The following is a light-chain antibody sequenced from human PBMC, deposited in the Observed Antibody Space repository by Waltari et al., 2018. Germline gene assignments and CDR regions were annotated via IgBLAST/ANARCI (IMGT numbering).Light chain of an antibody. Sequence: QSALTQPRSVSGSPGQSVTISCTGTGGAVRGSSYVSWYQQHPGKAPKLIICDIYKPPSGVPDRFSGSKSDNTASLTISGLQAEDEADFFCCAFAATPLFGGGTKLTVL. CDR2: DIY. CDR3: CAFAATPL. V-gene: IGLV2-11*01. J-gene: IGLJ3*02. CDR1: GGAVRGSSY.